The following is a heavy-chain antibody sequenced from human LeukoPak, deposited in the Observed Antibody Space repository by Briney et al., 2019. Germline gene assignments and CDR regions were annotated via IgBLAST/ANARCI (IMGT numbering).Heavy chain of an antibody. Sequence: GGSLRLSCAASGFTFSSYAMSWVRQAPGKGLEWVSSINGSGDRTYYADSVKGRFTISRDNSKNTLYLQMNSLRAEDTAVYYCAKPARTDYADYWDQGTLVTVSS. D-gene: IGHD1-14*01. CDR1: GFTFSSYA. J-gene: IGHJ4*02. CDR2: INGSGDRT. CDR3: AKPARTDYADY. V-gene: IGHV3-23*01.